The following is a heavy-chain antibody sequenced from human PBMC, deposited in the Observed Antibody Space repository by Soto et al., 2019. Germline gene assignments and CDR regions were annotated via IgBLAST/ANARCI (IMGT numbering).Heavy chain of an antibody. CDR3: ARELVRGVIKGYYYYGMDV. Sequence: SETLSLTCTVSGGSISSGDYYWSWIRQPPGTGPEWIGYIYYSGSTYYNPSLKSRVTISVDTSKNQFSLKLSSVTAADTAVYYCARELVRGVIKGYYYYGMDVWGQGTTVTVSS. D-gene: IGHD3-10*01. J-gene: IGHJ6*02. CDR1: GGSISSGDYY. V-gene: IGHV4-30-4*01. CDR2: IYYSGST.